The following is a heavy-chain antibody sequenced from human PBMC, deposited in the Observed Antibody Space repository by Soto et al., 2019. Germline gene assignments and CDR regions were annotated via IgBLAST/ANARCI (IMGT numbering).Heavy chain of an antibody. Sequence: QVQLVQSGAEVKKPGSSVKVSCKASGGTFSSYTITWVRQAPGQGLEWMGRIIPMLGIANNAQKFQGRVTITADKSTSTAYMELSRLRSEDTAVYYCARGEGADYYYGMDVWGQGTTVTVSS. CDR3: ARGEGADYYYGMDV. J-gene: IGHJ6*02. V-gene: IGHV1-69*02. D-gene: IGHD1-26*01. CDR2: IIPMLGIA. CDR1: GGTFSSYT.